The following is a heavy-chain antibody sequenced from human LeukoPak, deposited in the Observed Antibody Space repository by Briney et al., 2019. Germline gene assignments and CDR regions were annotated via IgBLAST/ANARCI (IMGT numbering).Heavy chain of an antibody. CDR2: ISYDGSNK. D-gene: IGHD1-1*01. V-gene: IGHV3-30*03. CDR1: GFTFSSYG. CDR3: ARVNDCRPSSCFSRWFDP. J-gene: IGHJ5*02. Sequence: PGGSLRLSCAASGFTFSSYGMHWVRQAPGKGLEWVAVISYDGSNKYYADSVKGRFTISRDNSKNTLYLQMNSLRAEDTAVYYCARVNDCRPSSCFSRWFDPWGQGTLVTVSS.